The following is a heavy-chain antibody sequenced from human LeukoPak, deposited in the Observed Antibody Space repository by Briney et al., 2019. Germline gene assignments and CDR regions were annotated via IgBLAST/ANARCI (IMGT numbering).Heavy chain of an antibody. V-gene: IGHV1-69*13. CDR3: ASPGIAVAGFNY. CDR1: GGTFSSYA. D-gene: IGHD6-19*01. Sequence: SVKVSCKASGGTFSSYAISWVRQAPGQGLEWMGGIIPIFGTANYAQKFQGRVTITADESTSTAYMELSSLRSEDTAVYYCASPGIAVAGFNYWGQGTLVTVSS. CDR2: IIPIFGTA. J-gene: IGHJ4*02.